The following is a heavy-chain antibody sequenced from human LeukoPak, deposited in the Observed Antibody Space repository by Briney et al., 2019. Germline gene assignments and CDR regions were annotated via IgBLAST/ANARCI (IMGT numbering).Heavy chain of an antibody. J-gene: IGHJ1*01. Sequence: KASETLSLTCTVSGGSISGYFWSWIRQPPGKGLEWVAHIFHTGSTTYNPSLKSRLTISVDTSNQVSLKLRSVTAADTAVYYCARHEPRGTYPLQDWGQGTLVTVSS. CDR1: GGSISGYF. V-gene: IGHV4-59*08. D-gene: IGHD1-26*01. CDR3: ARHEPRGTYPLQD. CDR2: IFHTGST.